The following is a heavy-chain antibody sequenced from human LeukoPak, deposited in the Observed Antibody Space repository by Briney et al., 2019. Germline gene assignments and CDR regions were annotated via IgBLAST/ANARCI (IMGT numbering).Heavy chain of an antibody. V-gene: IGHV3-21*01. CDR1: GFTFSSYS. Sequence: SGGSLRLSCAASGFTFSSYSMNWVRQAPGKGLEWVSSISSSSSYIYYADSVKGRFTISRDNAKNSLYLQMNSLRAEDTAVYYCARSCPGYSSGCFVDYWGQGTLVTASS. D-gene: IGHD6-19*01. CDR3: ARSCPGYSSGCFVDY. CDR2: ISSSSSYI. J-gene: IGHJ4*02.